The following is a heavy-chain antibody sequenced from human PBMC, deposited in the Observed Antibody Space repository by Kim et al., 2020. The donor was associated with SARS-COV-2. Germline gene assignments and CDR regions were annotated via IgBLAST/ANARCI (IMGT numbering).Heavy chain of an antibody. D-gene: IGHD6-19*01. CDR1: GGSASRDFYY. J-gene: IGHJ4*02. V-gene: IGHV4-61*01. Sequence: SETMSLTCTVSGGSASRDFYYWSCMRQPPGKGLEWIGYVYYSGTTNYNPSLSSRVTVSVDTSKNQFSLRLTSVTAADTAVYYCARDQWQVPRVFVYWGQGTPVTVSS. CDR2: VYYSGTT. CDR3: ARDQWQVPRVFVY.